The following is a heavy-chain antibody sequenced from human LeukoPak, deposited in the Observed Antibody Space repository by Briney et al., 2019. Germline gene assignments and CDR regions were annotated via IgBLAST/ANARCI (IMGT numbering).Heavy chain of an antibody. CDR3: AREHYDILTGYFPFDY. D-gene: IGHD3-9*01. V-gene: IGHV1-46*01. CDR2: INPSGGST. CDR1: GHTFTSYY. Sequence: ASVKVSCKASGHTFTSYYMHWVRQAPGQGLEWMGLINPSGGSTSYAQKFQGRVTMTRDTSTSTVYMELSSLRSEDTAVYYCAREHYDILTGYFPFDYWGQGTLVTVSS. J-gene: IGHJ4*02.